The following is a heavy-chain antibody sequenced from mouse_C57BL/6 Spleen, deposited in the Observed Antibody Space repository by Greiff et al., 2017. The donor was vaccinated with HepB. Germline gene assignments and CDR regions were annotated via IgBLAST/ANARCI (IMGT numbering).Heavy chain of an antibody. D-gene: IGHD1-1*01. Sequence: QVQLQQSGAELVKPGASVKMSCKASGYTFTSYWITWVKQRPGQGLEWIGDIYPGSGSTNYNEKFKSKATLTVDTSSSTAYMQLSSLTSEDSAVYYCARERVYYGSSSLAMDYWGQGTSVTVSS. CDR1: GYTFTSYW. CDR2: IYPGSGST. J-gene: IGHJ4*01. CDR3: ARERVYYGSSSLAMDY. V-gene: IGHV1-55*01.